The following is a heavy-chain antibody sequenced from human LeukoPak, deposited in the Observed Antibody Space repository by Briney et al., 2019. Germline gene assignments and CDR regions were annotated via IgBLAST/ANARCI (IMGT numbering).Heavy chain of an antibody. J-gene: IGHJ4*02. CDR1: GFTFSSCA. CDR3: AKRSNWGFSDF. CDR2: IGPRGVEA. Sequence: GGSLRLSCAASGFTFSSCAMQWVRQAPGKGLEWVSTIGPRGVEAFYAGSVKGRFTISRDNLKNTVYLEINRLRAEDTAVYFCAKRSNWGFSDFWGPGALVTVSS. V-gene: IGHV3-23*01. D-gene: IGHD7-27*01.